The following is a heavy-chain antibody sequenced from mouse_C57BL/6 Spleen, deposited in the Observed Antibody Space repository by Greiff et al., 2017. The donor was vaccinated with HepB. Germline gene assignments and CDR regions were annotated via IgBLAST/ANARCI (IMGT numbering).Heavy chain of an antibody. CDR3: ARRYYGSSYEAMDY. V-gene: IGHV1-64*01. J-gene: IGHJ4*01. CDR1: GYTFTSYW. Sequence: VQLQQPGAELVKPGASVKLSCKASGYTFTSYWMHWVKQRPGQGLEWIGMIHPNSGSTNYNEKFKSKATLTVDKSSSTAYMQLSSLTSEDSAVYYCARRYYGSSYEAMDYWGQGTSVTVSS. CDR2: IHPNSGST. D-gene: IGHD1-1*01.